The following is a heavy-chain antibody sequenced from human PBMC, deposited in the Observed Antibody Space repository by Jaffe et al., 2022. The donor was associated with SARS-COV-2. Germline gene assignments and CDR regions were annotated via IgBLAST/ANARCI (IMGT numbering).Heavy chain of an antibody. Sequence: QVQLQESGPGLVKPSETLSLTCTVAGHSINSDYYWGWIRQPPGKGLEWIGSIYHTGSTYYNPSLKSRVTISLDTSKDQFSLRLSSVTAADTAVYHCARVSYYYMDVWGKGTTVTVSS. CDR3: ARVSYYYMDV. V-gene: IGHV4-38-2*02. CDR2: IYHTGST. CDR1: GHSINSDYY. J-gene: IGHJ6*03.